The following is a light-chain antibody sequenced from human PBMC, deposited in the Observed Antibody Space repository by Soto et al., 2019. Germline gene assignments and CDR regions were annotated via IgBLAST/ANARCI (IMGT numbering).Light chain of an antibody. V-gene: IGLV2-14*03. J-gene: IGLJ3*02. CDR3: SSYTNSDTVL. Sequence: QSVLTQPASVSGSPGQSITISCTGTSSDVGAYNYVSWYQQHPRQAPKLLIYDVSDRPSGVSNRFSGSKSDNTASLTISGLQAEDEADYYCSSYTNSDTVLFGGGTKLTVL. CDR2: DVS. CDR1: SSDVGAYNY.